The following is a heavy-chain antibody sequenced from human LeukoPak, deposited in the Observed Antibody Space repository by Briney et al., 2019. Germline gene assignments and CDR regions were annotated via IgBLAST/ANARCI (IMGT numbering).Heavy chain of an antibody. D-gene: IGHD3-3*01. V-gene: IGHV3-23*01. Sequence: GGSLRLSCGASGFTFSSYAMTWVRQAPGKGLEWVSGISGSGGRTYYADSVKGRFTISRDNSKNTLYLQMNSLRAEDTAVYYCAKVAEGISGVVIIKGPMDVWGKGTTVTVSS. J-gene: IGHJ6*03. CDR1: GFTFSSYA. CDR2: ISGSGGRT. CDR3: AKVAEGISGVVIIKGPMDV.